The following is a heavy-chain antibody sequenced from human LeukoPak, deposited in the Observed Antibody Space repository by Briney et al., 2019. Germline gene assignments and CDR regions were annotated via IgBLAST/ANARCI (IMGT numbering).Heavy chain of an antibody. J-gene: IGHJ4*02. D-gene: IGHD5-12*01. CDR3: AKCGNSGCHLIDY. CDR1: GFTFSTNA. V-gene: IGHV3-23*01. Sequence: GGSLRLSCAASGFTFSTNAMSWVCQAPGKGLEWVSAISGRTGSTYYSDSVKGRFTISRDNSKSTLYLQMDSLGAEDTAVYYCAKCGNSGCHLIDYWGQGTLVTVSS. CDR2: ISGRTGST.